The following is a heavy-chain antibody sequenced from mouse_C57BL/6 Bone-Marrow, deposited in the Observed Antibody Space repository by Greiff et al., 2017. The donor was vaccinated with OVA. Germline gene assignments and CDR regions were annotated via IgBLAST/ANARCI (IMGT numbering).Heavy chain of an antibody. CDR2: IYPSDSET. J-gene: IGHJ2*01. Sequence: QVQLQQPGAELVRPGSSVKLSCKASGYTFTSYWMDWVQQRPGQGLEWIGNIYPSDSETLYNQKFKDKATLTVDKTSSTAYMQLSSLTSEDSAVYYCARGTGTEGYWGQGTTLTVSS. D-gene: IGHD4-1*01. CDR1: GYTFTSYW. CDR3: ARGTGTEGY. V-gene: IGHV1-61*01.